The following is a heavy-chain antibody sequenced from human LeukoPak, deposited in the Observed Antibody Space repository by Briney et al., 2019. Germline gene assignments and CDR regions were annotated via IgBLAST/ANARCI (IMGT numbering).Heavy chain of an antibody. CDR3: AKDMFSGALVGELLHYYFDY. Sequence: GGSLRPPSAVPGSIFRRHSTSWVRQAPGKAREWVSAISAIGGTSYYADSVKGRFTISKDNVKNKVSLQMNNLRGEDTATYYCAKDMFSGALVGELLHYYFDYGGQGSVVTVSS. J-gene: IGHJ4*02. V-gene: IGHV3-23*01. CDR1: GSIFRRHS. D-gene: IGHD3-10*01. CDR2: ISAIGGTS.